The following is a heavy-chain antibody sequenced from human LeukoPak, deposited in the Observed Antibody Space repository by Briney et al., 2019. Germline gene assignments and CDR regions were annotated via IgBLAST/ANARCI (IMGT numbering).Heavy chain of an antibody. D-gene: IGHD5-12*01. J-gene: IGHJ4*02. CDR2: ISYDGTTK. CDR3: ARGPLSGYEDY. CDR1: GFPFSSYS. V-gene: IGHV3-30-3*01. Sequence: GGSLRLSCAASGFPFSSYSMNWVRQAPGKGLEWVALISYDGTTKFYADSVRGRFTVSRDNSENTLYLEMNSLRLEDTAVYYCARGPLSGYEDYWGQGILVAVSS.